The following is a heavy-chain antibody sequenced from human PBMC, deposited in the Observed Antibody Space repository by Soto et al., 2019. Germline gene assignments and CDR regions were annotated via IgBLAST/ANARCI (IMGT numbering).Heavy chain of an antibody. CDR1: GFTYNSYD. CDR3: TRATFGVGMDL. J-gene: IGHJ6*02. Sequence: SLRLSCAAFGFTYNSYDMIWVRQVTGKGLEWIASMGGAGAREYSGSVKGRFIISRDNAKNSLYLQMDSLRVADTGVYYCTRATFGVGMDLWGHGTPVTVSS. D-gene: IGHD3-10*01. V-gene: IGHV3-13*01. CDR2: MGGAGAR.